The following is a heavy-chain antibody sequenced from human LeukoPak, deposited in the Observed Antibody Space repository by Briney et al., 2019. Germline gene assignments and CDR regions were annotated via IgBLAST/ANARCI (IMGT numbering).Heavy chain of an antibody. V-gene: IGHV3-30*03. CDR3: APGYSGYDGPYYFDY. CDR2: ISYDGSNK. J-gene: IGHJ4*02. Sequence: LPGGPLRLSCEAPGLTLSSYARPGVGKAPAKGLEGGAVISYDGSNKYYADSVKGRFTISRDNSKNTLYLQMNSLRAEDTAVYYCAPGYSGYDGPYYFDYWGQGTLVTVSS. D-gene: IGHD5-12*01. CDR1: GLTLSSYA.